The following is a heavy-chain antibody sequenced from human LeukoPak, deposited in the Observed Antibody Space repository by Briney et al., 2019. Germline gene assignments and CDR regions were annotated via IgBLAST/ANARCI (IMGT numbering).Heavy chain of an antibody. CDR3: ARVRSWSYFDY. CDR2: INHSGST. D-gene: IGHD6-13*01. CDR1: GGSFIGFH. Sequence: PSETLSLTCAVYGGSFIGFHWNWIRQPPGKGLEWIGEINHSGSTNYNPSLKSRVTISVDTSKNQFSLKLSSVTAADTAVYYCARVRSWSYFDYWGQGTLVTVSS. J-gene: IGHJ4*02. V-gene: IGHV4-34*01.